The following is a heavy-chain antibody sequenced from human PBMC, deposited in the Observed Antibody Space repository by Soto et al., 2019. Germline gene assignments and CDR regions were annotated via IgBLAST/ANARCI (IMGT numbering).Heavy chain of an antibody. CDR1: GYTFTGYY. CDR2: INPNSGGT. D-gene: IGHD2-8*02. Sequence: GASVKVSCKASGYTFTGYYMHSARQAPGQGLEWMGWINPNSGGTNYAQKFQGWVTMTRDTSISTAYMELSRLRSDDTAVYYCARDRGLGKYQPLVAMFDYWGQGTLVTVSS. CDR3: ARDRGLGKYQPLVAMFDY. V-gene: IGHV1-2*04. J-gene: IGHJ4*02.